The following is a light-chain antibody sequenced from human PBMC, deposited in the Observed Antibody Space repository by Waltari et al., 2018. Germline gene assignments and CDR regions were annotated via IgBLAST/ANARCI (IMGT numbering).Light chain of an antibody. CDR3: RSYPTRTTFYV. Sequence: QSALTQHAYVSGSPGQWITISCTGNSSDSGGYNYVSWYQQDPGTAPKPIMYHVIKRPSGISNRFAGSKSGNTAALTISGLQAEAESDYYCRSYPTRTTFYVFGTGTKAPGL. J-gene: IGLJ1*01. V-gene: IGLV2-14*01. CDR2: HVI. CDR1: SSDSGGYNY.